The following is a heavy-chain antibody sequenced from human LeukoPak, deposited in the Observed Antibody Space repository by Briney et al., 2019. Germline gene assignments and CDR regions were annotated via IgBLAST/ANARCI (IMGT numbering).Heavy chain of an antibody. V-gene: IGHV3-74*01. D-gene: IGHD2-2*01. J-gene: IGHJ3*02. CDR3: ARDGDIVVAPAAREDAFDI. CDR1: GFTFSSYW. CDR2: INGDGRNI. Sequence: GGSLRLSCVASGFTFSSYWMHWVRQDPRKGLVWVSRINGDGRNINYADSVKGRFTISRDNSKNTLYLQMNSLRAEDTAVYYCARDGDIVVAPAAREDAFDIWGQGTMVTVSS.